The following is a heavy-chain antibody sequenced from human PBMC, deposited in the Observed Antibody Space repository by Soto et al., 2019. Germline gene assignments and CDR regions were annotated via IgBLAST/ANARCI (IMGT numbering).Heavy chain of an antibody. CDR3: ARHYPGGFEVDY. Sequence: SETLSLTCTFHGGYIKSSSYHWDCIRQPPGKGLEWLGHAYYNERTYYNPSLTSPVTLSADTSKNHFSLKLRSLTAAHTAVYYCARHYPGGFEVDYWCPGALVTVVS. CDR2: AYYNERT. J-gene: IGHJ4*02. V-gene: IGHV4-39*01. D-gene: IGHD5-12*01. CDR1: GGYIKSSSYH.